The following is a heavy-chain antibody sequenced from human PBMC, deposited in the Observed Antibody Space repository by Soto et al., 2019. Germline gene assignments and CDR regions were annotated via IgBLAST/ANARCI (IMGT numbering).Heavy chain of an antibody. V-gene: IGHV3-30*18. CDR2: ISYDGSNK. CDR1: GFTFSSYG. J-gene: IGHJ4*02. Sequence: VGSLRLSCAASGFTFSSYGMHWVRQAPGKGLEWVAVISYDGSNKYYADSVKGRFTISRDNSKNTLYLQMNSLRAEDTAVYYCAKAPPDSSGFHYFDYWGQGTLVTVSS. CDR3: AKAPPDSSGFHYFDY. D-gene: IGHD6-19*01.